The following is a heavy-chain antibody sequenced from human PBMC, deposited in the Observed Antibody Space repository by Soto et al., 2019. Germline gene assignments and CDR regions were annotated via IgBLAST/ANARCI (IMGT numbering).Heavy chain of an antibody. D-gene: IGHD4-17*01. CDR3: ARRIRSPPGLSHAMGV. CDR2: IDPSDSYT. J-gene: IGHJ6*02. V-gene: IGHV5-10-1*01. CDR1: GYTFTNYW. Sequence: PGESLKISCKASGYTFTNYWISWVRQMPGKGLEWMGRIDPSDSYTNYSPSFEGHVTISADKSISTAYLQWSSLKASDTAMYFCARRIRSPPGLSHAMGVWGQGTTVTVSS.